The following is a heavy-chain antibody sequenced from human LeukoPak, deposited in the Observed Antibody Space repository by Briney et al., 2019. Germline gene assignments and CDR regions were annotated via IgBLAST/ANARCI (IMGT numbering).Heavy chain of an antibody. J-gene: IGHJ6*03. CDR3: ARAPRIRSYYYYYMDV. Sequence: SETLSLTCTVSGGSISSYYWSWIRQPPGKGLEWIGYIYYSGSTNYNPSLKSRVTISVDTSKNQFSLKLSSVTAADTAVYYCARAPRIRSYYYYYMDVWGKGTTVTVSS. V-gene: IGHV4-59*01. D-gene: IGHD5-18*01. CDR2: IYYSGST. CDR1: GGSISSYY.